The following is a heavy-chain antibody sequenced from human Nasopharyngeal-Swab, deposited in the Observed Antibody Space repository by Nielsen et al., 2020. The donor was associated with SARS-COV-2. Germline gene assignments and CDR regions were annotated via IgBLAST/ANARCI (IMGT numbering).Heavy chain of an antibody. Sequence: GESLKISCASSGFPFSSYWMSWVRQAPGKGLEWVANIKQDGSEKYYVDSVKGRFTISRDNAKNSLYLQMNSLRAEDTAVYYCARERSGSYWYYYYYGMDVWGQGTTVTVSS. J-gene: IGHJ6*02. CDR1: GFPFSSYW. V-gene: IGHV3-7*01. CDR2: IKQDGSEK. D-gene: IGHD3-10*01. CDR3: ARERSGSYWYYYYYGMDV.